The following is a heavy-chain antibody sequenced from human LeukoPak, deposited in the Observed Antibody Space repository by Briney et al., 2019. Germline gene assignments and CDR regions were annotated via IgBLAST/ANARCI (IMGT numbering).Heavy chain of an antibody. D-gene: IGHD3-22*01. J-gene: IGHJ4*02. CDR3: ARRGGRRYYDSSGYYYRPPFDY. CDR2: INHSGST. V-gene: IGHV4-34*01. CDR1: GGSFSGYY. Sequence: SETLSLTCAVYGGSFSGYYWSWIRQPPGKGLEWIGEINHSGSTNYNPSLKSRVTISVDTSKNQFSLKLSSVTAADTAVYYCARRGGRRYYDSSGYYYRPPFDYWGQGTLVTVSS.